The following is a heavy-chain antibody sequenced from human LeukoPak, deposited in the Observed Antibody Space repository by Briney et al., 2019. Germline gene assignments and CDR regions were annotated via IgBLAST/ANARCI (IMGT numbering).Heavy chain of an antibody. V-gene: IGHV4-34*12. D-gene: IGHD3-10*01. CDR3: AKSNGYGLIDI. CDR1: GGSFSGYY. J-gene: IGHJ3*02. Sequence: PSETLSLTCAVYGGSFSGYYWSWIRQPPGKGLEWIGNIFYSGSTYYGPSLKSRLTISLDTSRNQFSLKLNSVTAADTAVYYCAKSNGYGLIDIWGQGTMVTVSS. CDR2: IFYSGST.